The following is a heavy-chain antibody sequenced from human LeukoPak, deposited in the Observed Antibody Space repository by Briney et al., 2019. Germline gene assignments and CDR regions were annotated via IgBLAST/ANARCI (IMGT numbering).Heavy chain of an antibody. J-gene: IGHJ4*02. CDR2: IRSKANSYAT. CDR1: GFTFSGSA. D-gene: IGHD3-3*01. CDR3: TRHDDFWSGFLAIEGDYYFDY. Sequence: PGGSLRLSCAASGFTFSGSAMHWVRQASGKGLEWVGRIRSKANSYATAYAASVKGRFTISRDDSKNTAYLQMNSLKTEDTAVYYCTRHDDFWSGFLAIEGDYYFDYWGQGTLVTVSS. V-gene: IGHV3-73*01.